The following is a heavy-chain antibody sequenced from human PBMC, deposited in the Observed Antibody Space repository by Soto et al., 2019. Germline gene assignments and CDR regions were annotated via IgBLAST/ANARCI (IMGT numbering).Heavy chain of an antibody. CDR3: ARDGGDYDFWNGYYFDY. V-gene: IGHV3-43*01. Sequence: TGGSLRLSCAASGFRFDDYNIHWVRQAPGKGLEWVSLITWNGGNTYYADSVKGRFTISRDGTTKSVSLQMTSLKTEDTGLYYCARDGGDYDFWNGYYFDYWGQGTLVTVSS. J-gene: IGHJ4*02. D-gene: IGHD3-3*01. CDR1: GFRFDDYN. CDR2: ITWNGGNT.